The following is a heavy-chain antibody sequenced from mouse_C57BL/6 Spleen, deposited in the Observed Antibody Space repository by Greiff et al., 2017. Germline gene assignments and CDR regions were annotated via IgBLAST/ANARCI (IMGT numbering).Heavy chain of an antibody. CDR3: AIWEGDGPFAY. CDR1: GFTFSDYY. V-gene: IGHV5-16*01. J-gene: IGHJ3*01. D-gene: IGHD2-3*01. Sequence: EVKLVESEGGLVQPGSSMKFSCTASGFTFSDYYMAWVRQVPEKGLEWVANINYDGSSTYYLDSLKSRFIISRDKAKNILYLQMSSLKSEDTATYYCAIWEGDGPFAYWGQGTLVTVSA. CDR2: INYDGSST.